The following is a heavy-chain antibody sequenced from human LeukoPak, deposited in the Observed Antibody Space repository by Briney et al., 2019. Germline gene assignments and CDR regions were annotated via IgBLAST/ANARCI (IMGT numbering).Heavy chain of an antibody. Sequence: GGSLRLSCAASGFRFSDFSMNWVRQAPGKGLEWISYIRSSGSPIYYADSVKGRFTIAGDNAKNSLFLQMNSLRAEDTAVYYCARVPKFSAIFGWGQGTTVTVSS. V-gene: IGHV3-48*01. D-gene: IGHD3-3*01. J-gene: IGHJ6*02. CDR3: ARVPKFSAIFG. CDR2: IRSSGSPI. CDR1: GFRFSDFS.